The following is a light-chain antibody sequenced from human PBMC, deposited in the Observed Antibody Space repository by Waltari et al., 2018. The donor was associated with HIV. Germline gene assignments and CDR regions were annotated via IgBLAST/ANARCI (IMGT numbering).Light chain of an antibody. J-gene: IGLJ2*01. Sequence: QSALTQPRSVSGSPGQSVTISCTGTSSDVGGLNSVSWYQQHPGKAPKLMIYDVTKRPSVVPDRCSVSKSGNTASLTISGLQGDDEADYYCGSYAGNYTLIVGGGTKLTVL. V-gene: IGLV2-11*01. CDR3: GSYAGNYTLI. CDR2: DVT. CDR1: SSDVGGLNS.